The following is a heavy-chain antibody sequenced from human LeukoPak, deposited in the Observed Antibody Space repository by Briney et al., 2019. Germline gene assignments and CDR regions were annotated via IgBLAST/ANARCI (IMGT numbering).Heavy chain of an antibody. V-gene: IGHV6-1*01. Sequence: SQTLSLTCAISGDSISNNISAGNWIRWRPSRGLEWLGRTAYRSKWSTDYALSVRGRISINPDTSKNQISLQLNSVTPEDTAVYYCARNSVAMDVWGQGTTVTVSS. D-gene: IGHD4-23*01. CDR2: TAYRSKWST. CDR1: GDSISNNISA. CDR3: ARNSVAMDV. J-gene: IGHJ6*02.